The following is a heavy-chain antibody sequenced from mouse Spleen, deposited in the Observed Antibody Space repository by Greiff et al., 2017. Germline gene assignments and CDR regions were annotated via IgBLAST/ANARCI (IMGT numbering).Heavy chain of an antibody. Sequence: VQLLQSGAVLARPGASVKLSCKASGYTFTSYWMHWVKQRPGQGLEWIGTIHPGNGSTSYNQKFKGKATLTAATSASTANMQLSSLTSEDSAVYYCAREMFGNYPAWFAYGGQGTLVTVSA. V-gene: IGHV1-5*01. CDR3: AREMFGNYPAWFAY. J-gene: IGHJ3*01. CDR2: IHPGNGST. CDR1: GYTFTSYW. D-gene: IGHD2-1*01.